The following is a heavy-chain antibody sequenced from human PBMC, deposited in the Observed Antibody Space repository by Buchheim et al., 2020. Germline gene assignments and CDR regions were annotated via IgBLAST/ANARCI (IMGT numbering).Heavy chain of an antibody. CDR2: ISYDGSNK. D-gene: IGHD6-19*01. J-gene: IGHJ4*02. CDR3: AKDQGWEGIAVAGTFYY. CDR1: GFTFSSYG. V-gene: IGHV3-30*18. Sequence: QVQLVESGGGVVQPGRSLRLSCAASGFTFSSYGMHWVRQAPGKGLEWVAVISYDGSNKYYADSVKGRVTISRDNSKNTLYLQMNSLRAEDTAVYYCAKDQGWEGIAVAGTFYYWGQGTL.